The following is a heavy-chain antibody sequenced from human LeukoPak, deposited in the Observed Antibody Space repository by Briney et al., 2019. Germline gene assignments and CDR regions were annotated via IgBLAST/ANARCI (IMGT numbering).Heavy chain of an antibody. J-gene: IGHJ6*02. D-gene: IGHD3-10*01. Sequence: GGSLRLSCAASGFTFSSYAMSWVRQAPGKGLEWVSAISGSGGSTYYADSVKGRFTISRDNSKNTLYLQMNSLRAEDTAVYYCAKGVWFGELKAYYCGMDVWGQGTTVTVSS. CDR1: GFTFSSYA. CDR2: ISGSGGST. V-gene: IGHV3-23*01. CDR3: AKGVWFGELKAYYCGMDV.